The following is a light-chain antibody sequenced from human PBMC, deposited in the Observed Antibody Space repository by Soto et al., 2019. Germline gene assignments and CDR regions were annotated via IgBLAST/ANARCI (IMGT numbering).Light chain of an antibody. CDR3: QQRSSWPLT. J-gene: IGKJ4*02. Sequence: EIVMTQSPATLSVSPGERATLSCRASQSVSSNLAWYQQKPGQAPRLLIYGASTRATGIPARFSGSGSGTEFTLTISSLQSEDFAVYFCQQRSSWPLTFGGGTKVHIK. CDR1: QSVSSN. V-gene: IGKV3-15*01. CDR2: GAS.